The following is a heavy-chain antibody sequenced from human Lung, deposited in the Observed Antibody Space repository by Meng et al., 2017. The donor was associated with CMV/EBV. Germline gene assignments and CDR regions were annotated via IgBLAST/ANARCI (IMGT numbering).Heavy chain of an antibody. CDR2: ISAYNGNT. Sequence: ASVKVSCKASGYTFTSYGIGWVRQAPGQGLEWMGWISAYNGNTNYAQKLQGRVTMTTDTSTSTAYMELRSLRSDDTAVYYCARIGATSSYYYGMDVWGQGTTVTVSS. CDR1: GYTFTSYG. V-gene: IGHV1-18*01. J-gene: IGHJ6*02. CDR3: ARIGATSSYYYGMDV. D-gene: IGHD1-26*01.